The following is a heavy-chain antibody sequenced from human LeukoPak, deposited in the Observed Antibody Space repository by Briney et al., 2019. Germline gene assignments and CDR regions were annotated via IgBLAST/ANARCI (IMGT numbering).Heavy chain of an antibody. CDR3: ASGSSIAAAGPGGYYYGMDV. J-gene: IGHJ6*02. CDR1: GGTFSSYA. D-gene: IGHD6-13*01. Sequence: SVKVSCKASGGTFSSYAISWVRQAPGQGLGWMGRIIPILGIANYAQKFQGRVTITADKSTSTAYMELSSLRSEDTAVYYCASGSSIAAAGPGGYYYGMDVWGQGTTVTVSS. V-gene: IGHV1-69*04. CDR2: IIPILGIA.